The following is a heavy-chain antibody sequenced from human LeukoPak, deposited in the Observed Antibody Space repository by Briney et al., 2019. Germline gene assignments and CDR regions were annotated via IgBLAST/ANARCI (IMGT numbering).Heavy chain of an antibody. CDR2: INSDGSST. Sequence: GGSLRLSCAASGFTFSSYWVHWVRQAPGKGLVWVSPINSDGSSTSYADSVKGRFTISRDNAKNTLYLQMNSLRAEDTAVYYCARDLGGYCSGGSCPPLFDPWGQGTLVTVSS. D-gene: IGHD2-15*01. CDR1: GFTFSSYW. CDR3: ARDLGGYCSGGSCPPLFDP. V-gene: IGHV3-74*01. J-gene: IGHJ5*02.